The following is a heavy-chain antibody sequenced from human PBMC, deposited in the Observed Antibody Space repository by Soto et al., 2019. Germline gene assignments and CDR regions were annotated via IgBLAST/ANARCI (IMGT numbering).Heavy chain of an antibody. CDR3: ARLEGLATISYYFDY. CDR1: GDSINSDNYY. V-gene: IGHV4-39*01. CDR2: IYYRGNT. D-gene: IGHD3-9*01. J-gene: IGHJ4*02. Sequence: EALSLTCSVSGDSINSDNYYFGWIRQPPGKGLEWIGSIYYRGNTYYNPSLKTRVTISLDKSKSQFSLKLNSVTAADSAVYFCARLEGLATISYYFDYWGQGTLVTVSS.